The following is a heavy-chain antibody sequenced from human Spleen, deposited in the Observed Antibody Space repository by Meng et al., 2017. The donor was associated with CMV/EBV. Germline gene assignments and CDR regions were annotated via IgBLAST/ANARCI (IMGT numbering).Heavy chain of an antibody. CDR2: TYYRSKWYN. Sequence: GSSNSAAWNWIRQSPSRGLEWLGRTYYRSKWYNDYAVSVKSRITINPDTSKNQFSLQLNSVTPEDTAVYYCARDEVDTAMVWFDYWGQGTLVTVSS. CDR3: ARDEVDTAMVWFDY. V-gene: IGHV6-1*01. CDR1: GSSNSAA. J-gene: IGHJ4*02. D-gene: IGHD5-18*01.